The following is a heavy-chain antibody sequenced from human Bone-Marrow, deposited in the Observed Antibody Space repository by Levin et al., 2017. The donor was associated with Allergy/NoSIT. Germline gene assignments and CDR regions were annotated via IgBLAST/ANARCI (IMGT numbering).Heavy chain of an antibody. CDR3: ASPIGMTTVTTPWYFDL. CDR2: IWYDGTNK. V-gene: IGHV3-33*01. Sequence: PGGSLRLSCAASGFAFSSYGMHWVRQAPGKGLEWVAVIWYDGTNKYYADSVKGRFTISRDNSKNTLYLQMNSLRAEDTAVYYCASPIGMTTVTTPWYFDLWGRGTLVTVSS. CDR1: GFAFSSYG. J-gene: IGHJ2*01. D-gene: IGHD4-17*01.